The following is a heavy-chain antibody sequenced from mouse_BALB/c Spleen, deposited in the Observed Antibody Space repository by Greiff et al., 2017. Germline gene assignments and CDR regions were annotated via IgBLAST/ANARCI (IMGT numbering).Heavy chain of an antibody. Sequence: EVKLVESGGGLVKPGGSLKLSCAASGFAFSSYDMSWVRQTPEKRLEWVAYISSGGGSTYYPDTVKGRFTISRDNAKNTLYLQMSSLKSEDTAMYYCARQGYYGSSFDYWGQGTTLTVSS. D-gene: IGHD1-1*01. J-gene: IGHJ2*01. V-gene: IGHV5-12-1*01. CDR2: ISSGGGST. CDR1: GFAFSSYD. CDR3: ARQGYYGSSFDY.